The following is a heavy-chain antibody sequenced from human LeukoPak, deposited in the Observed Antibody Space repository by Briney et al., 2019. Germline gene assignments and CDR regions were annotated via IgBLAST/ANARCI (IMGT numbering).Heavy chain of an antibody. CDR2: IYHSGST. V-gene: IGHV4-4*02. J-gene: IGHJ4*02. CDR1: GGSISRSNW. Sequence: SGTLSLTCAVSGGSISRSNWWSWVRQPPGKGLEWIGEIYHSGSTNYNPSLKSRVTISVDKSKNQFSLKLSSVTAADTAVYYCARGYSSRPWWELTHPLYFDYWGQGTLVTVSS. D-gene: IGHD6-13*01. CDR3: ARGYSSRPWWELTHPLYFDY.